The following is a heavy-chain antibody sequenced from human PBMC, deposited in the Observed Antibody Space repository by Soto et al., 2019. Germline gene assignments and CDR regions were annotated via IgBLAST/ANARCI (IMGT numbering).Heavy chain of an antibody. CDR2: INPNSGAT. D-gene: IGHD2-2*01. V-gene: IGHV1-2*02. CDR3: ARMRYQRPTRENWFDP. J-gene: IGHJ5*02. CDR1: GYSFTAYR. Sequence: GASVKVSCKASGYSFTAYRIRWVRHATVLGLEWMGWINPNSGATTYAPRFQGRVTMTRDTSSKTAYMEVSRLTSDDTAMYYCARMRYQRPTRENWFDPWGQGTLVTFSS.